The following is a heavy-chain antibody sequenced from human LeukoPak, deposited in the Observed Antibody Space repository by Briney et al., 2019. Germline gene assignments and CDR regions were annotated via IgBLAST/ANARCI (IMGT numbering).Heavy chain of an antibody. J-gene: IGHJ4*02. Sequence: GGSLRLSCAASGFTFSSYGMHWVRQAPGKGLEWVAFIRYDGSNEYYADSVEGRFTISRDNSKNTLYLQMNSLRAEDTAVYYCAKAPNFGTYYFDYWGQGTLVTVSS. CDR1: GFTFSSYG. CDR2: IRYDGSNE. D-gene: IGHD3-10*01. V-gene: IGHV3-30*02. CDR3: AKAPNFGTYYFDY.